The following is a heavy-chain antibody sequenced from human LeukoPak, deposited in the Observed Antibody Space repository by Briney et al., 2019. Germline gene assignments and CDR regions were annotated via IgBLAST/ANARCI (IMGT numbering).Heavy chain of an antibody. D-gene: IGHD4-11*01. CDR3: AREGRGDYKYYFDY. J-gene: IGHJ4*02. CDR1: GGSFSGYY. V-gene: IGHV4-34*01. CDR2: INHSGST. Sequence: PSETLSLTCAVYGGSFSGYYWSWIRQPPGKGLEWIGEINHSGSTNYNPSLKSRVTISVDTSKNQFSLKLSSVTAADTAVYYCAREGRGDYKYYFDYWGQGTLVTVSS.